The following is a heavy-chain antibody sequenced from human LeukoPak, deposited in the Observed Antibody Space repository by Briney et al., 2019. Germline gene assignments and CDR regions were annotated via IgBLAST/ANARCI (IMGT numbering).Heavy chain of an antibody. D-gene: IGHD1-26*01. CDR2: IYYTGNT. Sequence: SETLSLTCTVSGGSISSHYWSWIRQPPGKGLEWIGYIYYTGNTNYNPSLKSRVTISLDTSKNQFSLKLSSVTAADTAVYYCARLPRVGPTCYFDYWGQGTLVTVSS. CDR1: GGSISSHY. J-gene: IGHJ4*02. CDR3: ARLPRVGPTCYFDY. V-gene: IGHV4-59*11.